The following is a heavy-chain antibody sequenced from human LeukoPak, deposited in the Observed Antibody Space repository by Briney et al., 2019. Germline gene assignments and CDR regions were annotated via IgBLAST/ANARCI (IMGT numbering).Heavy chain of an antibody. V-gene: IGHV1-69*04. CDR2: IIPILGIA. CDR1: GGTFSSYA. J-gene: IGHJ5*02. CDR3: ARGADIVVVPAAGGNWFDP. Sequence: ASVKVSCKASGGTFSSYAISWVRQAPGQGLEWMGRIIPILGIANYAQKFQGRVTITADKSTSTAYMELSSLRSDDTAVYYCARGADIVVVPAAGGNWFDPWGQGTLVTVSS. D-gene: IGHD2-2*01.